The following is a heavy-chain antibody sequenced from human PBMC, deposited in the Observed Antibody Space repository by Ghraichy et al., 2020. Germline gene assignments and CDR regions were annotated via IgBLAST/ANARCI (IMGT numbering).Heavy chain of an antibody. CDR2: IYYSGST. CDR1: GGSISSYY. Sequence: SQTLSLTCTVSGGSISSYYWSWIRQPPGKGLEWIGYIYYSGSTNYNPSLKSRVTISVDTSKNQFSLKLSSVTAADTAVYYCARDNPARPYYDILTGYYNTRWFDPWGQGTLVTVSS. CDR3: ARDNPARPYYDILTGYYNTRWFDP. D-gene: IGHD3-9*01. J-gene: IGHJ5*02. V-gene: IGHV4-59*01.